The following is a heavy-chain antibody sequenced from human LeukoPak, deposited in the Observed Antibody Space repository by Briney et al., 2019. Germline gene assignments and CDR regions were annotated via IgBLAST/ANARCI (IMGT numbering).Heavy chain of an antibody. D-gene: IGHD2-15*01. CDR1: GYTFTGYY. CDR2: INPNSGGT. CDR3: ARDPRYCSGGSCFNWFDP. J-gene: IGHJ5*02. Sequence: ASVKVSCKASGYTFTGYYMHWVRQAPGQGLEWMGWINPNSGGTNYAQKFQGRVTMTRDTSISTAYMELSRLRSDDTAVYYCARDPRYCSGGSCFNWFDPWGQGTLVTVSS. V-gene: IGHV1-2*02.